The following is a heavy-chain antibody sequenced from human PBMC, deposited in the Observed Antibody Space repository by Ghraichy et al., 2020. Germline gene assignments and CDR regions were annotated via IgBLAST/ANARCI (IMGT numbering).Heavy chain of an antibody. V-gene: IGHV4-31*11. CDR3: ARRYRPLDY. J-gene: IGHJ4*02. D-gene: IGHD2-15*01. CDR2: ISYNGNT. Sequence: SETLSLTCAVSGGSISSACHYWNWIRQDPGKGLEWIGYISYNGNTYYNPSLKSRLTISLDTSKNQFSLKLSSVTAADTAVYYCARRYRPLDYLGQGTLVTASS. CDR1: GGSISSACHY.